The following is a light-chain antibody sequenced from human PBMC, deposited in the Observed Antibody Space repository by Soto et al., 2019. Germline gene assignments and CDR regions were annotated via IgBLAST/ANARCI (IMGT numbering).Light chain of an antibody. V-gene: IGKV4-1*01. CDR3: QQSYSMPYT. CDR1: QSILYSSNNKNY. Sequence: DIVMTQSPDSLAVSLGERATIYCKSSQSILYSSNNKNYLAWYQQKPGQPPKLLIYWASTRESGVPDRFSGSGSGTDFTLTISSLQAEDVAVYYCQQSYSMPYTFGQGTKLQIK. CDR2: WAS. J-gene: IGKJ2*01.